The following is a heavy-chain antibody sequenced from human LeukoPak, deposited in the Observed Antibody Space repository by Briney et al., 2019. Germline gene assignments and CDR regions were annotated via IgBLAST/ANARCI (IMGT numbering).Heavy chain of an antibody. D-gene: IGHD3-16*01. Sequence: PGGSLRLSCAASGFTFSSYAMTWVRQAPGKGLEWVSGISGSGDNTNYADSVKGRLTISRDNSKNTLYLQMNSLRAEDTAVYYCARVRGSYSDYWGQGTLVTVSS. CDR2: ISGSGDNT. J-gene: IGHJ4*02. CDR1: GFTFSSYA. CDR3: ARVRGSYSDY. V-gene: IGHV3-23*01.